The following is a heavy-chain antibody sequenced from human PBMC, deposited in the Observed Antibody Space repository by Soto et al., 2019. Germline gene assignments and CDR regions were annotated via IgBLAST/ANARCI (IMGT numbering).Heavy chain of an antibody. CDR2: IYHTGST. J-gene: IGHJ3*02. V-gene: IGHV4-30-4*01. CDR1: GGSMSRGDYY. D-gene: IGHD3-22*01. CDR3: ARHLLLYYYDSSGYYLRDAFDI. Sequence: PSETLSLTCTVSGGSMSRGDYYWSWIRQPPGKGLEWIGFIYHTGSTFYSPSLKNRVAISVDTSKNQFSLKLSSVTAADTAVYYCARHLLLYYYDSSGYYLRDAFDIWGQGTMVTVSS.